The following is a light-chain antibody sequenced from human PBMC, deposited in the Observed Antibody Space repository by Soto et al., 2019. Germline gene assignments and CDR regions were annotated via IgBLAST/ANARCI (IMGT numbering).Light chain of an antibody. V-gene: IGKV3-11*01. CDR3: QQRSNWPSIN. CDR2: DAS. Sequence: EIVLTQAPDTLSLAPGERATLSCSARQTVNNYIAWYQQKPGQAPTLLIYDASNRATGIPARFSGSGSGTAFTPTISSLEPKDFAVYYCQQRSNWPSINCGQGNRREIK. CDR1: QTVNNY. J-gene: IGKJ5*01.